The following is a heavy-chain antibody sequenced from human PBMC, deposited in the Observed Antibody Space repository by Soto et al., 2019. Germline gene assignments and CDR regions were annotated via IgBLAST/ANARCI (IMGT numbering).Heavy chain of an antibody. J-gene: IGHJ4*02. CDR3: ARHRRIFGVVIITLIFDY. D-gene: IGHD3-3*01. CDR1: GGSLSSSSYY. Sequence: PSETLSLTCTVSGGSLSSSSYYWGWIRQPPGKGLEWIGSIYYSGSTYYNPSLKSRVTISVDTSKNQFSLKLSSVTAADTAVYYCARHRRIFGVVIITLIFDYWGQGTLVTVSS. V-gene: IGHV4-39*01. CDR2: IYYSGST.